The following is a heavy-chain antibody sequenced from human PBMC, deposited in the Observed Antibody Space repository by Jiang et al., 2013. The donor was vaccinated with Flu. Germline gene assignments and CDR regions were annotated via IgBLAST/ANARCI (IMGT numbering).Heavy chain of an antibody. CDR3: AHRRGTMVRGVSFDY. Sequence: KPTQTLTLTCTVAGFSLTTGRMGVSWIRQAPGQAPDCLALVYWNGTKRYSPSLSSRLTINKDTSKNQVVLTMTNMDPVDTATYYCAHRRGTMVRGVSFDYWGQGTLVTVSS. CDR2: VYWNGTK. D-gene: IGHD3-10*01. V-gene: IGHV2-5*01. J-gene: IGHJ4*02. CDR1: GFSLTTGRMG.